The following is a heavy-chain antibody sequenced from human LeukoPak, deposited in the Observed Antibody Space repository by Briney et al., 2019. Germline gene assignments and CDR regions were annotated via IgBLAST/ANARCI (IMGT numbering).Heavy chain of an antibody. D-gene: IGHD2-2*01. Sequence: ASVKVSCKASGYTFTCYYMHWVRQAPGQGLEWMGWINPNSGGTNYAQKFQGRVTMTRDTSISTAYMELSRLRSDDTAVYYCAREYCSSTSCYGNWFDPWGQGTLVTVSS. CDR2: INPNSGGT. CDR1: GYTFTCYY. V-gene: IGHV1-2*02. J-gene: IGHJ5*02. CDR3: AREYCSSTSCYGNWFDP.